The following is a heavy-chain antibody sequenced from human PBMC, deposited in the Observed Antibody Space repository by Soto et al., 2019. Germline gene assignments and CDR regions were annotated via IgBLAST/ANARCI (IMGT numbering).Heavy chain of an antibody. D-gene: IGHD3-22*01. J-gene: IGHJ4*02. Sequence: QVQLQESGPGLVKPSQTLSLTCTVSGGSISSDNYYWSWIRQPPGKGLEWIGYIYYSESTYYNPSLKSRVIISIDTSKNQFSLKLSSVTAADTAVYYCASTSYFDNSGSAYWGQGTLVTVSS. CDR3: ASTSYFDNSGSAY. CDR2: IYYSEST. V-gene: IGHV4-30-4*01. CDR1: GGSISSDNYY.